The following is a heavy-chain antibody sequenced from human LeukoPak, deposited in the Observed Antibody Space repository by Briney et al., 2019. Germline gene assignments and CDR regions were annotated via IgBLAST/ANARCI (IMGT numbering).Heavy chain of an antibody. J-gene: IGHJ4*02. Sequence: GGSLRLSCAASGFTFSSYDMNWVRQAPGKGLEWVSYIDSSGGVIYYADSVTGRFFVSRDNAKNSLYLQMSGLRAEDTAMYFCARISPNSRRDYWGQGALVTVSS. V-gene: IGHV3-48*03. D-gene: IGHD6-13*01. CDR3: ARISPNSRRDY. CDR1: GFTFSSYD. CDR2: IDSSGGVI.